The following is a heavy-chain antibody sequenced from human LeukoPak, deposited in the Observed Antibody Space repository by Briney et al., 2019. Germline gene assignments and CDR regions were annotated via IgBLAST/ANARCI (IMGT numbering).Heavy chain of an antibody. Sequence: ASVKVSCKASGGTFSSYAISWVRQAPGQGLEWMGRIIPILGIANYAQKFQGRVTITADKSTSTAYMELSSLRSEDTAVYYCARTVMVRGVIDYWGQGTLVTVSS. CDR2: IIPILGIA. D-gene: IGHD3-10*01. V-gene: IGHV1-69*04. CDR3: ARTVMVRGVIDY. CDR1: GGTFSSYA. J-gene: IGHJ4*02.